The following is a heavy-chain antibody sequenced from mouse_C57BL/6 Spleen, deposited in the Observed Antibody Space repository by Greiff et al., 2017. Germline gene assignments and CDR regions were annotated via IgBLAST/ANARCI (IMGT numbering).Heavy chain of an antibody. V-gene: IGHV1-66*01. CDR3: ARGDFDY. CDR1: GYSFTSYY. CDR2: IYPGSGNT. J-gene: IGHJ2*01. Sequence: QVHVQQSGPELVKPGASVKISCKASGYSFTSYYIHWVKQRPGQGLEWIGWIYPGSGNTQYNEKFKGKATLTADTSSSTAYMQLSSLTSEYSAVYYCARGDFDYWGQGTTLTVSS.